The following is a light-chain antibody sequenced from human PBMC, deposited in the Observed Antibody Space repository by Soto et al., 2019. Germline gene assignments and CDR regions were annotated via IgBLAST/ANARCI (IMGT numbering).Light chain of an antibody. CDR3: QHDGTSPRT. Sequence: PGESATLSCTASQSVRSNSLAWYQKKPGQAPRLLMFGASGRATGTPPRVSGRGFATDFTITISRLEPEDFAVYYCQHDGTSPRTFGRGTKVDI. CDR1: QSVRSNS. J-gene: IGKJ4*01. CDR2: GAS. V-gene: IGKV3-20*01.